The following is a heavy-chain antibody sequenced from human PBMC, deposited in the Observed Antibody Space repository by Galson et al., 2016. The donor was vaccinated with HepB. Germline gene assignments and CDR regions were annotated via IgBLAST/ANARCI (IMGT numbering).Heavy chain of an antibody. J-gene: IGHJ6*02. CDR3: ARDNWKIRGYTYGHTTANYGMDV. V-gene: IGHV6-1*01. Sequence: CAISGDSVSSNSAAWNWIRQSTSRGLEWLGRTYYRSKWYNDYAVSVKSRITINPDTSKNQFSLHLNSVTPEDTAVYYCARDNWKIRGYTYGHTTANYGMDVWGQGTTVTVSS. D-gene: IGHD5-18*01. CDR1: GDSVSSNSAA. CDR2: TYYRSKWYN.